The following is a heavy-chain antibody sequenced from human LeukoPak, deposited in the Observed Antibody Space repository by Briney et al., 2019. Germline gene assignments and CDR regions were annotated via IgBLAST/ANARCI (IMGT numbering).Heavy chain of an antibody. Sequence: GGSLRLSCAASGFTFSSYAMSWVRQAPGKGLEWVSAISGSGGSTYYADSVKGRFTISRDNAKNSLYLQMNSLRAEDTAVYYCARDVVTANDAFDIWGQGTMVTVSS. V-gene: IGHV3-23*01. CDR3: ARDVVTANDAFDI. CDR1: GFTFSSYA. CDR2: ISGSGGST. J-gene: IGHJ3*02. D-gene: IGHD2-21*02.